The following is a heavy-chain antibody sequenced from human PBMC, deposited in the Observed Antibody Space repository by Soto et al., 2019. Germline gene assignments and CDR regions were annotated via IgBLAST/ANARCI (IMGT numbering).Heavy chain of an antibody. CDR3: ARESTVVTLRTCDI. D-gene: IGHD2-21*02. V-gene: IGHV4-61*01. Sequence: TLSLTCTVSGGSVSTGSYDWSWIRQPPGKGLDCIGKIFFTGSAHYNPSLRNRVTMSVDTSKDQFSLTLTSVTAADTAVYYCARESTVVTLRTCDIWGQVTMVTDSS. J-gene: IGHJ3*02. CDR2: IFFTGSA. CDR1: GGSVSTGSYD.